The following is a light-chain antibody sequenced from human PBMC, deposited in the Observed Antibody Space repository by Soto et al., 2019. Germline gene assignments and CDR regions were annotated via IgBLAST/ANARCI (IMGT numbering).Light chain of an antibody. CDR3: GTWDSSLSVYV. J-gene: IGLJ1*01. CDR1: SSNIGNNY. Sequence: QSALTQPPSVSAAPGQKVTISCSGSSSNIGNNYVSWYQQLPGTAPKLLIYDNNKRPSGIPDRFSGSKSGTSATLGITGLQTGDEADYYSGTWDSSLSVYVFGTGTKVTVL. V-gene: IGLV1-51*01. CDR2: DNN.